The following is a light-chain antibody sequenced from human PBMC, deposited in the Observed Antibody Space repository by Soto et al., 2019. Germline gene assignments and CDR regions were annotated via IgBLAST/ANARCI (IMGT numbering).Light chain of an antibody. V-gene: IGLV2-14*01. CDR2: DVS. J-gene: IGLJ2*01. Sequence: QSALTQPVSVSGSPGQFITISCTGTSSDVGGYNYVSRYQQHPGKVPKLLIYDVSNRPSGVSDRFSGSKSGNTASLAISGLQAEDEADYYCSSYTSRNTLIFGGGTKVTVL. CDR1: SSDVGGYNY. CDR3: SSYTSRNTLI.